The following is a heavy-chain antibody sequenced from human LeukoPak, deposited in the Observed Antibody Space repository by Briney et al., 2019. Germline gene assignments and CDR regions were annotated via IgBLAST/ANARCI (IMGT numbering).Heavy chain of an antibody. CDR2: IKSKTDGGTT. V-gene: IGHV3-15*01. J-gene: IGHJ6*02. CDR3: TTDDYYYGMDV. CDR1: GFTFSNAW. Sequence: GGSLRLSCAASGFTFSNAWMSWVRQAPGKGLEWVGRIKSKTDGGTTDYAAPVKGRFTISRDDSKNTLYLQTNSLKTEDTAVYYCTTDDYYYGMDVWGQGTTVTVSS.